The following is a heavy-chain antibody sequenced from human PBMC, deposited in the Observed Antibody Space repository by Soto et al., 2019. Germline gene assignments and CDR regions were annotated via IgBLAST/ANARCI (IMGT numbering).Heavy chain of an antibody. V-gene: IGHV3-74*01. Sequence: EVQLVESGGGLVEPGGSLRLSCAASGFTFSNYWMHWVRQAPGKGLVWVARIDTDGNSINYADFVEGRLRISRDNAKNTLYLQMNSLRAEDTAVYYCARNSPGVYALWVDVWGQGNTVTVS. CDR3: ARNSPGVYALWVDV. CDR1: GFTFSNYW. J-gene: IGHJ6*02. D-gene: IGHD2-8*01. CDR2: IDTDGNSI.